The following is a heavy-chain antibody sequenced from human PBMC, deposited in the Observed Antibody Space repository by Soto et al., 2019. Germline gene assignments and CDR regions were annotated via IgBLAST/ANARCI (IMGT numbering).Heavy chain of an antibody. J-gene: IGHJ4*02. CDR2: INHSGST. D-gene: IGHD6-6*01. V-gene: IGHV4-34*01. Sequence: PSETLSLTCAVYGGSFSGYYWSWIRQPPGKGLEWIGEINHSGSTNYNPSLKGRVTISVDTSKNQFSLKLSSVTAADTAVYYCARGPSSIAARTLDYWGQGTLVTVS. CDR3: ARGPSSIAARTLDY. CDR1: GGSFSGYY.